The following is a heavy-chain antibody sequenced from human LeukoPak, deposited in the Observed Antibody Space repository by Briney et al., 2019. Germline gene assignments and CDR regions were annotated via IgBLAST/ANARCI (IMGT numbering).Heavy chain of an antibody. CDR3: ATMSGTYYKFDY. CDR1: GGSISSGSISSYY. CDR2: IYYSGST. Sequence: SETLSLTCTVSGGSISSGSISSYYWSWILQPPGKGLEWIGYIYYSGSTNYNPSLKSRVTISVDTSKNQFSLKLSSVTAADTAVYYCATMSGTYYKFDYWGQGTLVTVSS. J-gene: IGHJ4*02. D-gene: IGHD1-26*01. V-gene: IGHV4-61*01.